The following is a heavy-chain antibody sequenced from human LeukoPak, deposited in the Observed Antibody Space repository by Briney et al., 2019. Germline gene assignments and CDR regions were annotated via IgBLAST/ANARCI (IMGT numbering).Heavy chain of an antibody. V-gene: IGHV3-74*01. CDR3: ARYRYCSSTSCYPNWFDP. CDR1: GFTFSSYW. CDR2: INSDGSST. J-gene: IGHJ5*02. Sequence: GGSLRLSCAASGFTFSSYWMYWVRQAPGKGLVWVSRINSDGSSTSYADSVKGRFTISRDNAKNSLYLQMNSLRAEDTAVYYCARYRYCSSTSCYPNWFDPWGQGTLVTVSS. D-gene: IGHD2-2*01.